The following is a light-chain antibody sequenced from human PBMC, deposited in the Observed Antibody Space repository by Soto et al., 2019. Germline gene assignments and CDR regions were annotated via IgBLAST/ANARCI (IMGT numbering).Light chain of an antibody. CDR1: QSVSSSY. V-gene: IGKV3-20*01. CDR3: QQYGSAPLT. J-gene: IGKJ4*01. Sequence: EIVLTQSPGTLSLSPGERATLSCRASQSVSSSYLAWYQQKPGQPPRLLIYDASSRATGIPVRFSGSGSGTDFTLTISRLETEDFAVYYCQQYGSAPLTFGGGTMVEIK. CDR2: DAS.